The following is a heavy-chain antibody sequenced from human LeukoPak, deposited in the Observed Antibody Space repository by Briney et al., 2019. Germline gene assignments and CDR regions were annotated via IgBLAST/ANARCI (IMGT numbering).Heavy chain of an antibody. CDR3: ARDQVVVVPAAMGFDY. V-gene: IGHV4-4*07. CDR1: GGSISSYY. Sequence: SETLSLTCTVSGGSISSYYWSWIRQPAGKGLEWIGRIYTSGSTNYNPSLKSRVTMSVDTSKNQFSLKLSSVTAADTTVYYCARDQVVVVPAAMGFDYWGQGTLVTVSS. J-gene: IGHJ4*02. D-gene: IGHD2-2*01. CDR2: IYTSGST.